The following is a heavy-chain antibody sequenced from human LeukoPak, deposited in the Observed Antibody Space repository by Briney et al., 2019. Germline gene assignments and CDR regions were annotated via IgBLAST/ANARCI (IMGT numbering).Heavy chain of an antibody. V-gene: IGHV2-26*01. CDR3: ARLNYDFWSGYIFDY. CDR1: GFSLSNARMG. Sequence: SGPTLVNPTATLTLTCTVSGFSLSNARMGVSWIRQPPGKALEWLAHIFSNDEKSYSTSLKRRLTISKDTSKSQVVLTMTNMDPVDTATYYCARLNYDFWSGYIFDYWGQGTLVTVSS. D-gene: IGHD3-3*01. J-gene: IGHJ4*02. CDR2: IFSNDEK.